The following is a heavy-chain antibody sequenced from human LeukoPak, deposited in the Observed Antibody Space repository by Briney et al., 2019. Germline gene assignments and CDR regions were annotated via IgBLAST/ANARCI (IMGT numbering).Heavy chain of an antibody. CDR3: ARDAAAAGPFDY. Sequence: ASVKVSCKASRGTFSSYTISWVRQAPGQGLEWMGWISTYNGHTYYAQKLQGRVTMTTDTSTSTAYMELRSLRSDDTAVYYCARDAAAAGPFDYWGQGTLVTFSS. J-gene: IGHJ4*02. CDR1: RGTFSSYT. D-gene: IGHD6-13*01. V-gene: IGHV1-18*01. CDR2: ISTYNGHT.